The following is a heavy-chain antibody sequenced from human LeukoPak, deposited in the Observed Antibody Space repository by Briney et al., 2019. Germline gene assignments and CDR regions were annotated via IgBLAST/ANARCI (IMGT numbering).Heavy chain of an antibody. Sequence: PSETLSLTCAVYGGSFSGYYWSWIRQPPGKGLEWIGEINHSGSTNYNPSLKSRVTISVDTSKNQFSLKLSSVTAADTAVYYCARGGIMITFGGNHWFDPWGQGTLVTVSS. CDR1: GGSFSGYY. V-gene: IGHV4-34*01. CDR2: INHSGST. J-gene: IGHJ5*02. CDR3: ARGGIMITFGGNHWFDP. D-gene: IGHD3-16*01.